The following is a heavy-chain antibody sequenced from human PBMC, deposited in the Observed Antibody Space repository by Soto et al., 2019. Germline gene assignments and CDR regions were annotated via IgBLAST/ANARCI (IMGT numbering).Heavy chain of an antibody. D-gene: IGHD4-17*01. J-gene: IGHJ6*03. CDR2: IYYSGST. CDR1: GGPISSYY. V-gene: IGHV4-59*01. Sequence: SETLSLTCTLSGGPISSYYWSWIRQPPGKGLEWIGYIYYSGSTNYNPSLKSRVTISVDTSKNQFSLQLSSVTAADTAVYYCARVSFGTTLGGYYYYYMDVWGKGTTVTVSS. CDR3: ARVSFGTTLGGYYYYYMDV.